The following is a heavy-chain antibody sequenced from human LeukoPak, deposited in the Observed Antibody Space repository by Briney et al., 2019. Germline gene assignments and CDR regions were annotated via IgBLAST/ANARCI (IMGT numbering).Heavy chain of an antibody. J-gene: IGHJ6*03. CDR3: ARAPYYYDSSGPDVVVDYYYYYYMDV. D-gene: IGHD3-22*01. V-gene: IGHV1-8*03. CDR2: MNSNSGNT. Sequence: AASVKVSCKASGYTFTSYDINWVRQATGQGLEWMGWMNSNSGNTGYAQKFQGRVTITRNTSISTAYMELSSLRSEDTAVYYCARAPYYYDSSGPDVVVDYYYYYYMDVWGKGTTVTVSS. CDR1: GYTFTSYD.